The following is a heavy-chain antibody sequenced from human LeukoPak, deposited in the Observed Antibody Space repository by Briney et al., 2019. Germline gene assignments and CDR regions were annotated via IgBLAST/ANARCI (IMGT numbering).Heavy chain of an antibody. D-gene: IGHD3-10*01. Sequence: GGSLRLSCAASGFTFSSYSMNWVRQAPGRGLEWVSSISSSSSYIYYADSVKGRFTISRDNAKNSLYLQMNSLRAEDTAVYYCARDGLVVRGVISGMDVWGQGTTVTVSS. J-gene: IGHJ6*02. CDR3: ARDGLVVRGVISGMDV. CDR2: ISSSSSYI. CDR1: GFTFSSYS. V-gene: IGHV3-21*04.